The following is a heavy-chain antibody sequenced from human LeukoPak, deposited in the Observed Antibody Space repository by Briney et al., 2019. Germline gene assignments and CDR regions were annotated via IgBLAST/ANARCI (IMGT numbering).Heavy chain of an antibody. V-gene: IGHV4-34*01. CDR3: ASAGWYSGSYYDWFDP. D-gene: IGHD1-26*01. J-gene: IGHJ5*02. Sequence: PSETLSLTCAVYGGSFSGYYWSWIRQPPGKGLEWIGEINYSGSTNYNPSLKSRVTISVDTSKNQFSLKLSSVTAADTAVYYCASAGWYSGSYYDWFDPWGQGTLVTVSS. CDR1: GGSFSGYY. CDR2: INYSGST.